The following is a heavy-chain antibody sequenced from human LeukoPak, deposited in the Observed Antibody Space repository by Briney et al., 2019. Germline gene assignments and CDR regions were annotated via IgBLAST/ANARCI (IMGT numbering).Heavy chain of an antibody. CDR1: GGSISCSSYY. V-gene: IGHV4-39*06. CDR3: ARDPIRAFDI. Sequence: SETLSLTCTVSGGSISCSSYYWGWIRQPPGKGLEWIGSIYYRGSTYYNPSLKSRVTISVDTSKHQFPLKLSSVTAADTAVYYCARDPIRAFDIWGQGTMVTVSS. CDR2: IYYRGST. J-gene: IGHJ3*02. D-gene: IGHD3-10*01.